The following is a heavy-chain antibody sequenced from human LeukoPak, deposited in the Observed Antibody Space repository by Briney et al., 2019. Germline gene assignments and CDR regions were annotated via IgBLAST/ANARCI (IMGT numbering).Heavy chain of an antibody. CDR2: ISYDGSNK. V-gene: IGHV3-30*18. J-gene: IGHJ4*02. D-gene: IGHD3-10*01. CDR3: AKTGTQEGAFDY. CDR1: GFTFSSYG. Sequence: GGSLRLSCAASGFTFSSYGMHWVRQAPGKGLERVAVISYDGSNKYYADSVKGRFTISRDNSKNTLYLQMNSLRAEDTAVYYCAKTGTQEGAFDYWGQGTLVTVSS.